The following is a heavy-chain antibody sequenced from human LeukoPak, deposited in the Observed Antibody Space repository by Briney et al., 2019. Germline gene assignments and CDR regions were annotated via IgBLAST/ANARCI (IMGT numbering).Heavy chain of an antibody. CDR2: IIPILGIA. D-gene: IGHD3-3*01. Sequence: GAPVKVSCKASGGTFSSYTISWVRQAPGQGLEWMGRIIPILGIANYAQKSQGRVTITADKSTSTAYMELSSLRSEDTAVYYCAREDNDFWSGYSTAWGQGTLVTVSS. J-gene: IGHJ4*02. CDR3: AREDNDFWSGYSTA. CDR1: GGTFSSYT. V-gene: IGHV1-69*04.